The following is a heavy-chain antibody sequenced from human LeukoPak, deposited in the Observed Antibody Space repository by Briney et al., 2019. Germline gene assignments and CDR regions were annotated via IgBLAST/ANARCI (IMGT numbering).Heavy chain of an antibody. CDR3: AKRPSGGSARESPFDV. CDR1: GFTFGDYA. CDR2: ISGTGSTT. D-gene: IGHD3-10*01. J-gene: IGHJ3*01. Sequence: GGSLRLSCTASGFTFGDYAMSWVRQAPERGLEWVSTISGTGSTTFYSDSVKGRFTISRDNSDNTLFLQMDSLRADDTALYYCAKRPSGGSARESPFDVWGQGTMVVVSS. V-gene: IGHV3-23*01.